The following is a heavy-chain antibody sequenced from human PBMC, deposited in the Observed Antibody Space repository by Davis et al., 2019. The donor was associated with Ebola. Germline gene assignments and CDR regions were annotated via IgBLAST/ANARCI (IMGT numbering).Heavy chain of an antibody. D-gene: IGHD3-22*01. J-gene: IGHJ4*02. Sequence: PSETLSLTCAVYGGSFSGYYWSWIRQPPGKGLEWIGEINHSGSTNYNPSLKSRVTISVDTSKNQFSLKLSSVTAADTAVYYCARGGGYYYDSSGYRPFDYWGQGTLVTVSS. CDR2: INHSGST. CDR1: GGSFSGYY. CDR3: ARGGGYYYDSSGYRPFDY. V-gene: IGHV4-34*01.